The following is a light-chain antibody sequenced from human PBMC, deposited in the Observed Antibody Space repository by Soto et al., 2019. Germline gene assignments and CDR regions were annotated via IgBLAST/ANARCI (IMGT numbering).Light chain of an antibody. CDR2: EGS. Sequence: QSVLTQPASVSGSPGQSITISCTGTSSDVGSYNLVSWYQQHPGKAPKLMIYEGSKRPSGVSHRFSGSKSGNTASLTISGLQAEDEADYYCCSYAGSSTSFGTGTKLTVL. CDR1: SSDVGSYNL. V-gene: IGLV2-23*01. J-gene: IGLJ1*01. CDR3: CSYAGSSTS.